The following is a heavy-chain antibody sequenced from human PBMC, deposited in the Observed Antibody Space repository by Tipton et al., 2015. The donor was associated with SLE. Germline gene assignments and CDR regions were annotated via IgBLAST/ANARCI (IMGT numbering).Heavy chain of an antibody. CDR3: ARGIAVAGPFDY. Sequence: TLSLTCAVYGGSFSGYYWNWIRQPPGKGLEWIGEINHSGSTNYNPSLKSRVTISIDTSKNQFSLKLSSVTAADTSVYYCARGIAVAGPFDYWGQGTLVTVSS. J-gene: IGHJ4*02. D-gene: IGHD6-19*01. CDR2: INHSGST. CDR1: GGSFSGYY. V-gene: IGHV4-34*01.